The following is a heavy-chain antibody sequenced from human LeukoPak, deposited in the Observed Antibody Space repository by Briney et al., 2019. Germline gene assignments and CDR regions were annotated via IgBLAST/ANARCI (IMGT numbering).Heavy chain of an antibody. V-gene: IGHV4-39*07. J-gene: IGHJ4*02. D-gene: IGHD3-9*01. CDR2: IYYSGST. CDR3: ARVASSYDILTGYYNSGPYFDY. CDR1: GGSISSTRYY. Sequence: SETLSLTCTVSGGSISSTRYYWGWIRQPPGKGLEWIGSIYYSGSTYYNPSLKSRVTISVDTSKNQFSLKLSSVTAADTAVYYCARVASSYDILTGYYNSGPYFDYWGQGTLVTVSS.